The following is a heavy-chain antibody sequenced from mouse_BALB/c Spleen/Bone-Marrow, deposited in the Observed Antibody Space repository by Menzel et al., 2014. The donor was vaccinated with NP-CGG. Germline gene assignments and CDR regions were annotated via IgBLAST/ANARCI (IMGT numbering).Heavy chain of an antibody. CDR1: GFTFSNYW. CDR2: IRLKSNNYAT. D-gene: IGHD1-1*01. Sequence: DVMLVESGGGLVQPGGSMKLSCVASGFTFSNYWMNWVRQSPEKGLEWVAEIRLKSNNYATHYAESVKGRFTISRDDSKSSVYLQMDNLRAEDTGIYYCTRYYYGSSRGFAYWGQGLWSLSLQ. CDR3: TRYYYGSSRGFAY. V-gene: IGHV6-6*02. J-gene: IGHJ3*01.